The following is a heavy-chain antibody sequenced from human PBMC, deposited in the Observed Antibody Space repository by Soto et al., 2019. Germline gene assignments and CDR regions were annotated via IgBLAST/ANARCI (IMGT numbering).Heavy chain of an antibody. D-gene: IGHD3-3*01. CDR2: INHSGST. J-gene: IGHJ6*02. Sequence: SETLSLTCAVYGGSFSGYYWSWIRQPPGKGLEWIGEINHSGSTNYNPSLKSRVTISVDTSKNQFSLKLSSVTAADTAVYYCARVVRGGYDFWSGTPGYYGMDVWGQGTTVTVSS. V-gene: IGHV4-34*01. CDR3: ARVVRGGYDFWSGTPGYYGMDV. CDR1: GGSFSGYY.